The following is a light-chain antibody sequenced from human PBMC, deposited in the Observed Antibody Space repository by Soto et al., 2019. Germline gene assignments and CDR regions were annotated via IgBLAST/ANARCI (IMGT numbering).Light chain of an antibody. CDR1: QDIRTS. V-gene: IGKV1-33*01. CDR2: GAS. J-gene: IGKJ3*01. Sequence: DIQMTQSPSSLSASVGARVSITCQASQDIRTSLSWFQQKAGRAPKLLIYGASNLETGVPSRFRGSGSGRDFTFTISSLQPEDIATYYCQHYDNLPPFTFGPGTKVGIK. CDR3: QHYDNLPPFT.